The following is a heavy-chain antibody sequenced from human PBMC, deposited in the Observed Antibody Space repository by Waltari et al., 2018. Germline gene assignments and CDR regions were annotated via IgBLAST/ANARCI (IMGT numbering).Heavy chain of an antibody. J-gene: IGHJ3*02. D-gene: IGHD1-26*01. V-gene: IGHV4-4*02. CDR2: IDHSGST. CDR1: GGSISRSNW. Sequence: QVQLQESGPGLVKPSGTLSLTCAVSGGSISRSNWWSWVRQPPGKGLEWIGEIDHSGSTNYNPSRTRRVTISVDKSKNPFSLKLSSVTAADPAVYYCARESSGSYSGNAFDIWGQWTMVTVSS. CDR3: ARESSGSYSGNAFDI.